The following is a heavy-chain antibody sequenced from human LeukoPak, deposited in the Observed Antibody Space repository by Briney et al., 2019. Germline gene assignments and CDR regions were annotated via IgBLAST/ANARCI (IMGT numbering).Heavy chain of an antibody. Sequence: ASVKVSCKVSGYTLSELSMHWVRQAPGKGLEWMGGFDTEDGETIYAQKFQGRVTMTEDTSTDTAYMELSSLKSEDTAVYYCATVREIDCSGGSCYSDWFDPWGQGTLVTVSS. V-gene: IGHV1-24*01. CDR2: FDTEDGET. CDR3: ATVREIDCSGGSCYSDWFDP. J-gene: IGHJ5*02. D-gene: IGHD2-15*01. CDR1: GYTLSELS.